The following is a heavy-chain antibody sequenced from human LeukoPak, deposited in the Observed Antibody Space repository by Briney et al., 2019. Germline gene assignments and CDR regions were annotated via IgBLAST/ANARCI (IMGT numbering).Heavy chain of an antibody. CDR1: EFTLSLYH. V-gene: IGHV3-48*03. CDR3: ARGNTWREVDY. D-gene: IGHD1-1*01. CDR2: ISSSGRNS. Sequence: GGSLRLSCAASEFTLSLYHINWVRQAPGKGLEWVAYISSSGRNSHYSDSVKGRFTISRDNADDSVHLQMKRLRAEDTAVYYCARGNTWREVDYWGQGILVTVSS. J-gene: IGHJ4*01.